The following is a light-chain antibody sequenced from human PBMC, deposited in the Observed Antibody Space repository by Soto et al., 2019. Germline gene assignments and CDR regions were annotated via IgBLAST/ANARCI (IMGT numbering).Light chain of an antibody. CDR2: EVA. CDR3: ISYTSGGTLV. V-gene: IGLV2-14*01. J-gene: IGLJ3*02. Sequence: QSALTQPASVSGSPGQSITISCTGTSSDVGGYNYVSWYQQHPGKAPKLIIYEVANRPPGVSSRFSGSKSGHTASLTISGLQAEDEADYSRISYTSGGTLVFGGGTKLTVL. CDR1: SSDVGGYNY.